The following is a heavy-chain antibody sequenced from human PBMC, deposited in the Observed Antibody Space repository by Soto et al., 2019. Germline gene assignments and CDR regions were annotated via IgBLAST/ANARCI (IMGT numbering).Heavy chain of an antibody. J-gene: IGHJ4*02. V-gene: IGHV4-39*01. CDR1: GGSISSSSYY. CDR2: IYYSGST. Sequence: PSETLSLTCTVSGGSISSSSYYWGWIRQPPGKGLEWIGSIYYSGSTYYNPSLKSRVTISVDTSKNQFSLKLSSVTAADTAVYYCARLLTYYDFWSGYYYYFDYWGQGTLVTVSS. CDR3: ARLLTYYDFWSGYYYYFDY. D-gene: IGHD3-3*01.